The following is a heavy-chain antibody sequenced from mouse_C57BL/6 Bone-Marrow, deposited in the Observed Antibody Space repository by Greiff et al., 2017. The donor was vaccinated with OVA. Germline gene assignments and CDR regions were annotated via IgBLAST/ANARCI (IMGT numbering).Heavy chain of an antibody. D-gene: IGHD1-1*01. CDR1: GYTFTSYG. J-gene: IGHJ2*01. CDR2: IYPRSGNT. CDR3: AISSTTVVAGDY. V-gene: IGHV1-81*01. Sequence: VQVVESGAELVRPGASVTLSCKASGYTFTSYGISWVKQRPGQGLEWIGEIYPRSGNTYYNEKFKGKATLTADKSSSTAYMELRSLTSDYSAVSFCAISSTTVVAGDYWGQGTTLTVSS.